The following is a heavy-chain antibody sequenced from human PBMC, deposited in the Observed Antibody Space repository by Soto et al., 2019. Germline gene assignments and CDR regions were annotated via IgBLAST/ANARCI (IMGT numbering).Heavy chain of an antibody. CDR2: ISYDGTNK. D-gene: IGHD7-27*01. J-gene: IGHJ4*02. CDR1: GFSFSISP. Sequence: GGSLRLSCAASGFSFSISPMHWARQAPGKGPEWVALISYDGTNKFYADSVKGRFTISRDNSKSTLYLQVDSLRPEDAAVYYCARDPKTSGGQHWAFNYFDSWGQGTLVTVSS. V-gene: IGHV3-30-3*01. CDR3: ARDPKTSGGQHWAFNYFDS.